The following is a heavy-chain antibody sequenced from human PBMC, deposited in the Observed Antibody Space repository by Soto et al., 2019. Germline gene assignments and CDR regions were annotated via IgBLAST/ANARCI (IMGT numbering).Heavy chain of an antibody. D-gene: IGHD1-26*01. CDR2: ISAYNGDT. CDR1: GYTFSNYG. V-gene: IGHV1-18*01. Sequence: QVQLVQSGAEVKKPGASVKVSCKASGYTFSNYGIGWLRQAPGQGLEWLAWISAYNGDTKSAQKLQGRVTVTTEVSTSKAYMELRSPSSDDTVVYYCARDRETTTTRRAFDIWGKGTMVTVSS. CDR3: ARDRETTTTRRAFDI. J-gene: IGHJ3*02.